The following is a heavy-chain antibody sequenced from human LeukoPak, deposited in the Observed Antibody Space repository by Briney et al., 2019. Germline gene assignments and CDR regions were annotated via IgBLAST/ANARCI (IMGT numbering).Heavy chain of an antibody. CDR2: IYYIGST. V-gene: IGHV4-59*01. Sequence: SETLSLTCTVSGGSISSYYWSWIRPPPGKGLEWIGYIYYIGSTNYNPSLKSRVTISVDTSKNQFSLKLSSVTAADTAVYYCAGSGFSYGYLGDYQYYGMDVWGQGTTVTVSS. CDR1: GGSISSYY. J-gene: IGHJ6*02. D-gene: IGHD5-18*01. CDR3: AGSGFSYGYLGDYQYYGMDV.